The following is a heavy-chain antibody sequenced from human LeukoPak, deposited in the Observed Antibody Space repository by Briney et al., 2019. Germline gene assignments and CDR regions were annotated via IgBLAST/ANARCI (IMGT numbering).Heavy chain of an antibody. J-gene: IGHJ4*02. CDR2: IRYDGSNK. D-gene: IGHD2-2*01. Sequence: PGGSLRLSCAASGFTFRSYWMSWVRQAPGKGLEWVAFIRYDGSNKYYADSVKGRFTISRDNSKNTLYLQMNSLRAEDTAVYYCARGVVPAAISEFHYWGQGTLVTVSS. V-gene: IGHV3-30*02. CDR1: GFTFRSYW. CDR3: ARGVVPAAISEFHY.